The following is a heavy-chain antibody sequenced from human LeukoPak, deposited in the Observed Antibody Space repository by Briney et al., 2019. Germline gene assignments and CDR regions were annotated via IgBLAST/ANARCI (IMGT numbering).Heavy chain of an antibody. V-gene: IGHV1-2*06. CDR3: ARVKSSSSPEFDS. D-gene: IGHD6-6*01. CDR1: GYTFIAYY. CDR2: INPNSGGT. Sequence: GASVKVSYKASGYTFIAYYIHWVRQAPGQGLEWMGRINPNSGGTNYAQKFQGTVTMTRDTSISTVYMELSRLKSDDTAVYYCARVKSSSSPEFDSWGQGTLVTVSS. J-gene: IGHJ4*02.